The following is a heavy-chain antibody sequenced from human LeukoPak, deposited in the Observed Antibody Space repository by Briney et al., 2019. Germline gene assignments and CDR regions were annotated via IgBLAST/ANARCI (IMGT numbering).Heavy chain of an antibody. V-gene: IGHV4-39*01. CDR1: GGSISGSSYY. J-gene: IGHJ4*02. CDR2: IYYSGST. Sequence: SETLSLTCTVSGGSISGSSYYWGWIRQPPGKGLEWIGSIYYSGSTYYNPSLKSRVTISVDTSKNQFSLKLSSVTAADTAVYYCARLKVDFWSGYYDGYWSQGTLVTVSS. CDR3: ARLKVDFWSGYYDGY. D-gene: IGHD3-3*01.